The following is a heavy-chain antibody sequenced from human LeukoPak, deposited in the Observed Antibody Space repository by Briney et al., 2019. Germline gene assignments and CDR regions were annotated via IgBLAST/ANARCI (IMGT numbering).Heavy chain of an antibody. V-gene: IGHV4-4*09. J-gene: IGHJ3*02. CDR3: ARHRAEMATITDDAFDM. CDR1: GSSIGTYS. D-gene: IGHD5-24*01. Sequence: PSETLSLTCTVSGSSIGTYSWSWIRQPPGKGLEWIGYIYSTGVTHYNPSLTSRATMSLDTSKNQFPLRLSSVTAADTAVFYCARHRAEMATITDDAFDMWGQGTMVTVSS. CDR2: IYSTGVT.